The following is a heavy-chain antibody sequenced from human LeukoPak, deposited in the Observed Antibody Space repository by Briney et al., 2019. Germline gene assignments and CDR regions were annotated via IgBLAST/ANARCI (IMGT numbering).Heavy chain of an antibody. D-gene: IGHD5-24*01. CDR2: ISWNSGSI. V-gene: IGHV3-9*01. Sequence: GGSLRLSCAASGFTFDDYAMHWVRQAPGKGLEWVSDISWNSGSIGYADSVTGRFTISRDNAKNSLYLQMNSLRAKDTAVYYCARGGGWLQLAGAFDIWGQGTMVTVSS. CDR1: GFTFDDYA. J-gene: IGHJ3*02. CDR3: ARGGGWLQLAGAFDI.